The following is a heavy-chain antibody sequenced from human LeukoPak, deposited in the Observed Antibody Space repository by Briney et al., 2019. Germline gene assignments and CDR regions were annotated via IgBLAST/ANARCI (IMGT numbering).Heavy chain of an antibody. D-gene: IGHD2-2*01. CDR3: ATVNCSSTSCYHYYYYYMDV. V-gene: IGHV1-69*01. Sequence: SVKVSCKASGGTFSSYAISWVRQAPGQGLEWMGGIIPIFGTANYAQKFQGRVTITADESTSTAYMELSSLRSEDTAVYYCATVNCSSTSCYHYYYYYMDVWGKGTTVTVSS. J-gene: IGHJ6*03. CDR1: GGTFSSYA. CDR2: IIPIFGTA.